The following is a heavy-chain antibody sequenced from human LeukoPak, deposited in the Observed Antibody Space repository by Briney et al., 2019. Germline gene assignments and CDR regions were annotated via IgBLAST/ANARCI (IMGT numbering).Heavy chain of an antibody. CDR1: GFTFSSYW. Sequence: GGSLRLSCAASGFTFSSYWMSWVRQAPGKGLEWVANIKQDGSEKYYVDSVKGRFTISRDNAKNSLYLQMNSLRAEDTAVYYCARDQTYCGGDCYSNFDYWGQGTLVTVSS. CDR2: IKQDGSEK. J-gene: IGHJ4*02. CDR3: ARDQTYCGGDCYSNFDY. V-gene: IGHV3-7*01. D-gene: IGHD2-21*02.